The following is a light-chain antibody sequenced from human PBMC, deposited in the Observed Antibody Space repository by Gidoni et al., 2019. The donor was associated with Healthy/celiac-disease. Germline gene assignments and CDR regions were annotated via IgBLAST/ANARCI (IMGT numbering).Light chain of an antibody. J-gene: IGKJ2*01. CDR1: QSVSSSY. Sequence: EIVLTQSPGTLSLSPGERATLSCRASQSVSSSYLAWYQQKPGQAPRLLIIGASSRATGIPDRCSSGGSGADVSLTISRREPEDFAVYYCQQYGSTPLYTFGQGTKLEIK. CDR3: QQYGSTPLYT. V-gene: IGKV3-20*01. CDR2: GAS.